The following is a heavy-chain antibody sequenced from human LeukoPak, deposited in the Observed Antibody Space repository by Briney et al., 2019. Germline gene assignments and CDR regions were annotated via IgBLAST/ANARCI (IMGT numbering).Heavy chain of an antibody. CDR3: ARAVGYCSGGSCSMYYFDY. J-gene: IGHJ4*02. CDR1: GYTFTSYY. CDR2: INPSGGST. V-gene: IGHV1-46*01. D-gene: IGHD2-15*01. Sequence: GASVKVSCKASGYTFTSYYMHWVRQAPGQGLEWMGIINPSGGSTSYAQKFQGRVTMTRDMSTSTVYMELSSLRSEDTGMYYCARAVGYCSGGSCSMYYFDYWGQGTLVTVSS.